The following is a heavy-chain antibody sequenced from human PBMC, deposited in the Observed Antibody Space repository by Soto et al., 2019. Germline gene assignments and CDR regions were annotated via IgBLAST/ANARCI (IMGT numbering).Heavy chain of an antibody. CDR3: ARQRTKVVTQAYFDN. V-gene: IGHV4-39*01. CDR1: GESISSSSYY. J-gene: IGHJ4*02. D-gene: IGHD2-21*02. Sequence: LSLTCIVSGESISSSSYYWGWIRQPPGKGLEWIGSIYYSGRTYYNPSFKSRVTISIDTSKNQFSLKLSSVTATDTAVYYCARQRTKVVTQAYFDNWGQGALVTVSS. CDR2: IYYSGRT.